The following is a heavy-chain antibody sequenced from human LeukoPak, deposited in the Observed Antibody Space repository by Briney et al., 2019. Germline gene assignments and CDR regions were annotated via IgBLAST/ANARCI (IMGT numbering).Heavy chain of an antibody. CDR3: ARETTYYYGSGSYYAFDY. V-gene: IGHV4-59*01. CDR2: IYYSGST. J-gene: IGHJ4*02. D-gene: IGHD3-10*01. Sequence: SETLSLTCTVSGGSIGSYYWSWIRQPPGKGLEWIGYIYYSGSTNYNPSLKSRVTISVDTSKNQFSLKLSSVTAADTAVYYCARETTYYYGSGSYYAFDYWGQGTLVTVSS. CDR1: GGSIGSYY.